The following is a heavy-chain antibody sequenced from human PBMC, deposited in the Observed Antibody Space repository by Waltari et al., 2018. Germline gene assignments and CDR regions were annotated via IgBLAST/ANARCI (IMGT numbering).Heavy chain of an antibody. CDR1: GYSFTSYY. CDR2: MNPSGGDT. D-gene: IGHD1-26*01. CDR3: ARAVGGAARGYYGMDV. Sequence: QVHLVQSAAEVKSPGATVKVSCKTSGYSFTSYYIQWVRQATGQGPEWMGWMNPSGGDTDYAQKFQGRVTMTTNTSISTAYLHLSSLRSEDTAVYYCARAVGGAARGYYGMDVWGQGTTVTVSS. V-gene: IGHV1-8*01. J-gene: IGHJ6*02.